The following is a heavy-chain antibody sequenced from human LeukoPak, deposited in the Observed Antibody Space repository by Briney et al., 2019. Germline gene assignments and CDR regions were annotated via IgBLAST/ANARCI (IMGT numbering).Heavy chain of an antibody. CDR3: ARGNRRSWGRGDAIDP. J-gene: IGHJ5*02. Sequence: PSETLSLTCAVCGGSFSGYYWSWIRHPPAKGLEWIGDINHSGSTNYNPSLKSPFTISVDTSKNQFSMKLTSVTAADTAVYYCARGNRRSWGRGDAIDPWGQGNLVTVSS. V-gene: IGHV4-34*01. CDR2: INHSGST. CDR1: GGSFSGYY. D-gene: IGHD3-16*01.